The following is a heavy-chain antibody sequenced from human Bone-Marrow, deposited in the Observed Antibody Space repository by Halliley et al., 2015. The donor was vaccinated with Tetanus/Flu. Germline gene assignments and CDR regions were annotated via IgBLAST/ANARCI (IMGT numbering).Heavy chain of an antibody. J-gene: IGHJ4*02. CDR1: GGSVSSGSYY. D-gene: IGHD3-10*01. CDR2: IYYSGST. CDR3: ARVASDYYGSGSYYYIDY. V-gene: IGHV4-61*01. Sequence: LRLSCTVSGGSVSSGSYYWSWIRQPPGKGLEWIGYIYYSGSTNYNPSLKSRVTISVDTSKNQFSLKLSSVTAADTAVYYCARVASDYYGSGSYYYIDYWGQGTLVTVSS.